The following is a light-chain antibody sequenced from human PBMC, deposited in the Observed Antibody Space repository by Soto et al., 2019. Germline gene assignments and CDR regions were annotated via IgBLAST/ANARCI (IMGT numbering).Light chain of an antibody. J-gene: IGKJ1*01. CDR2: DAS. Sequence: PGERATLSCRASQSVSSYLAWYQQKPGRAPRLLIYDASNRATGIPARFSGSGSGTDFTLTISSLEPEDFAVYYCHQRSNWPPWTFGQGTKVEIK. V-gene: IGKV3-11*01. CDR3: HQRSNWPPWT. CDR1: QSVSSY.